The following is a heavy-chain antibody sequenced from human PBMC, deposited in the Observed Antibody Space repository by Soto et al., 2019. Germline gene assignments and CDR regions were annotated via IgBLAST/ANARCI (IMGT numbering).Heavy chain of an antibody. Sequence: EVQLLESGGGLVQPGGSLRLSRAASGFTFTTNAMSWVRQAPGKGLEWVSAISGNGGSTYYVDSVKVRFNISRDNSKNTLYLQMNSLRAEDAAVYYCSRSLRGIIIDFDYWGQGTQVTVSS. V-gene: IGHV3-23*01. J-gene: IGHJ4*02. D-gene: IGHD3-10*01. CDR3: SRSLRGIIIDFDY. CDR2: ISGNGGST. CDR1: GFTFTTNA.